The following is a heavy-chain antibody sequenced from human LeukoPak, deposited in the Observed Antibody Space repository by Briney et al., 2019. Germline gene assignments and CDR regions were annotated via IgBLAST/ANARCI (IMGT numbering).Heavy chain of an antibody. CDR3: ARRLTAAGVVDY. J-gene: IGHJ4*02. CDR2: ISYDGSNK. V-gene: IGHV3-30*03. D-gene: IGHD6-13*01. Sequence: GGSLRLSCAASGFTFSSYGMHWVRQAPGKGLEWVAVISYDGSNKYYADSVKGRFTISRDNSKNTLYLQMGSLRAEDMAVYYCARRLTAAGVVDYWGQGTLVTVSS. CDR1: GFTFSSYG.